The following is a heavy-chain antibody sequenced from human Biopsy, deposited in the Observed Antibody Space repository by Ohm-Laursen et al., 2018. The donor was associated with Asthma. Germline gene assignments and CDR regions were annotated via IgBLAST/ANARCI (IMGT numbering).Heavy chain of an antibody. CDR1: GYSLTDLS. Sequence: ASVKVSCKISGYSLTDLSMHWFRQAPGQGLGWMGGHDQEEGGTVNARRFQGRVTMTEDTSTDTAYMELSSLSSDDTAVYYCASDFPKDYVRYNFQFWGQGTLVTVSS. CDR3: ASDFPKDYVRYNFQF. CDR2: HDQEEGGT. D-gene: IGHD4-17*01. J-gene: IGHJ4*02. V-gene: IGHV1-24*01.